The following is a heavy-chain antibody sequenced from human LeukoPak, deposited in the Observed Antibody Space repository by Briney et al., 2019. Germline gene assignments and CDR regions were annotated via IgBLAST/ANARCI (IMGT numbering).Heavy chain of an antibody. J-gene: IGHJ4*02. CDR2: ISYDGSNK. Sequence: GGSLRLSCAASGFTFSNYAMHWVRQAPGKGLAWVAAISYDGSNKYYADSVKGRFTISRDNSKNTVHLQMNSLRGEDTAVYYCAKTPGWEIDYWGQGTLVTVSS. D-gene: IGHD1-26*01. V-gene: IGHV3-30-3*02. CDR3: AKTPGWEIDY. CDR1: GFTFSNYA.